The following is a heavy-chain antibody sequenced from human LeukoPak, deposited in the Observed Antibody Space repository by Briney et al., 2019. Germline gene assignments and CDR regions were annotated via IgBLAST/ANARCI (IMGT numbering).Heavy chain of an antibody. CDR1: GGSLSGFY. D-gene: IGHD2-8*01. V-gene: IGHV4-34*01. CDR2: MNPSGRT. Sequence: SETLSLTCGVYGGSLSGFYWNRIRQPPGKGLEWIGEMNPSGRTTYNPSLKSRVSMSLDTSKNQFSLKLSSVTAADTAVYYCARGLKPYCTNGVCYTGDFWGQGTLVTVST. J-gene: IGHJ4*02. CDR3: ARGLKPYCTNGVCYTGDF.